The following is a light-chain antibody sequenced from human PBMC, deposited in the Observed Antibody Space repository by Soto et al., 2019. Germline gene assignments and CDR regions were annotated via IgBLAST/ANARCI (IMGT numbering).Light chain of an antibody. V-gene: IGKV1-5*01. Sequence: DIQMSQSPPTLSASVGDRVTITCRASQSISSWLAWYQQKPGKAPKLLIYDASSLESGVPSRFSGSGSGTEFTLTISSLQPDDFATYYCQHYNSYGTFGQGTKVDIK. CDR3: QHYNSYGT. CDR2: DAS. J-gene: IGKJ1*01. CDR1: QSISSW.